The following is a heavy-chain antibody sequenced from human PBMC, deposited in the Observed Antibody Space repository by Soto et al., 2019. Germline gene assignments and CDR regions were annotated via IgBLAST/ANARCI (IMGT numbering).Heavy chain of an antibody. CDR2: ISWNGAAT. CDR3: ANLPLYGSGFDC. Sequence: EVQLVESGGGLVQPGGSLRLSCAASGFTFDDYAIHWVRQAPGKGLEWVSGISWNGAATGYMNSVKGRFSISSDNTKNTLYLQMNSLSSEDTAVYYCANLPLYGSGFDCWGQGTLVTVSS. J-gene: IGHJ4*02. CDR1: GFTFDDYA. D-gene: IGHD3-10*01. V-gene: IGHV3-9*01.